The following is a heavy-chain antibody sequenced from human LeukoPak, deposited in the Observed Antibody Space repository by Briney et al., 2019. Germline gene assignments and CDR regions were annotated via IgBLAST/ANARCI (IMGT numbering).Heavy chain of an antibody. Sequence: GESLKISCKGSGYSFTSYWIGWVRQMPGKGLEWMGIIYPGDSDTRYSPSFQGQVTISADKSISTAYLQWSSLKASDTAMYYCASASLDTAMVVDLCGRGTLVTVSS. D-gene: IGHD5-18*01. V-gene: IGHV5-51*01. J-gene: IGHJ2*01. CDR2: IYPGDSDT. CDR1: GYSFTSYW. CDR3: ASASLDTAMVVDL.